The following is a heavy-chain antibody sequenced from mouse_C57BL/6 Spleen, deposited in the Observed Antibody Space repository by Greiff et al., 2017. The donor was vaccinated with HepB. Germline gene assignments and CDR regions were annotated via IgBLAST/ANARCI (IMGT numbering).Heavy chain of an antibody. CDR2: IDPETGGT. J-gene: IGHJ2*01. V-gene: IGHV1-15*01. CDR1: GYTFTDYE. CDR3: TRWVGNYVYYFDY. D-gene: IGHD2-1*01. Sequence: VQLQQSGAELVRPGASVTLSCKASGYTFTDYEMHWVKQTPVHGLEWIGAIDPETGGTAYNQKFKGKAILTADKSSSTAYMELRSLTSEDSAVYYCTRWVGNYVYYFDYWGQGTTLTVSS.